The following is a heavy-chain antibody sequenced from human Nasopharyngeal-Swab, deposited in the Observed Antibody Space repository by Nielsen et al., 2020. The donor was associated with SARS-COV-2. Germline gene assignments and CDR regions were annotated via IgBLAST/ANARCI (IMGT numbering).Heavy chain of an antibody. V-gene: IGHV3-33*01. CDR3: ARDLGENSSIDY. D-gene: IGHD3-16*01. CDR2: IWHDVSNK. J-gene: IGHJ4*02. Sequence: WIRQPTGKGLEWVGLIWHDVSNKYYADSVKGRFTISRDSSKNTLYLQMNGLRAEDTAVYYCARDLGENSSIDYWGQGTLVTVSS.